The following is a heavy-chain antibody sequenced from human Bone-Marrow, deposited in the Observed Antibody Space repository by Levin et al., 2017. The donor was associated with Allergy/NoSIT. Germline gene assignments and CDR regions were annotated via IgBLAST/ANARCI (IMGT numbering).Heavy chain of an antibody. D-gene: IGHD3-3*01. CDR3: ARGEPDYDFWSGYFED. Sequence: GESLKISCAASGFTFSSYSMNWVRQAPGKGLEWVSYISSSSSTIYYADSVKGRFTISRDNAKNSLYLQMNSLRDEDTAVYYCARGEPDYDFWSGYFEDWGQGTLVTVSS. V-gene: IGHV3-48*02. CDR1: GFTFSSYS. J-gene: IGHJ4*02. CDR2: ISSSSSTI.